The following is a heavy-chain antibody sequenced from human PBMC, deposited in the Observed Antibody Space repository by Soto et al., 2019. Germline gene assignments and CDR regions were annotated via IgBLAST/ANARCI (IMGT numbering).Heavy chain of an antibody. CDR2: ISDSGRTT. J-gene: IGHJ4*02. V-gene: IGHV3-23*01. D-gene: IGHD3-10*01. CDR1: GFSFSSYA. CDR3: AMRLVYYYGSGGN. Sequence: EVQLLESGGGLVQPGVSLRLSCAASGFSFSSYAMSWVRQAPGKGLEWVSLISDSGRTTYYADSVKGRFTISRDNSKNTLYLHMNSLRAEDTAVYYCAMRLVYYYGSGGNWGQGTLVTVSS.